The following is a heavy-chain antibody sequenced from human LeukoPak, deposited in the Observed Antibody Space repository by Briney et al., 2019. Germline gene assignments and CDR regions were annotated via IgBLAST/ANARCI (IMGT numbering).Heavy chain of an antibody. Sequence: HPGGSLRLSCAASGFTFSSYGMSWVRQAPGKGLEWVSAISGSGGSTYYADSVKGRFTISRDNSKNTLYLQMNSLRAEDTAVYYCAKDLREYSSSPRNAFDIWGQGTMATVSS. J-gene: IGHJ3*02. CDR1: GFTFSSYG. CDR2: ISGSGGST. CDR3: AKDLREYSSSPRNAFDI. D-gene: IGHD6-6*01. V-gene: IGHV3-23*01.